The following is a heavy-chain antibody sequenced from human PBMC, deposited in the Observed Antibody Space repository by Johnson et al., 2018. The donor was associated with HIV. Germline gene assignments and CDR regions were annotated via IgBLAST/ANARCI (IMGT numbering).Heavy chain of an antibody. CDR1: GFTFSSYW. V-gene: IGHV3-7*01. D-gene: IGHD3-3*01. J-gene: IGHJ3*02. CDR2: IKQDGSEK. Sequence: MLLVESGGGLVQPGGSLRLSCAASGFTFSSYWMSWVRQAPGKGLEWVANIKQDGSEKYYVDSVKGRFTISRDNSKNTLYLQMNSLRVEDTAVYYCARDALLRFLEWFIWGQGTMVTVSS. CDR3: ARDALLRFLEWFI.